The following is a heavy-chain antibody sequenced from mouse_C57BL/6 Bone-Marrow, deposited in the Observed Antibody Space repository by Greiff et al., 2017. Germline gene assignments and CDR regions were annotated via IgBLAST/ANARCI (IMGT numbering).Heavy chain of an antibody. J-gene: IGHJ4*01. Sequence: QVQLQQPGAELVRPGTSVKLSCKASGYTFTSYWMHWVKQRPGQGLEWIGVIDPSDSYTNYNQKFKGKATLTVDTSSSTAYMQLSSLTSEDSAVYYCAGSSPYYYAMDYWGQGTSVTVSS. V-gene: IGHV1-59*01. CDR1: GYTFTSYW. D-gene: IGHD1-1*01. CDR3: AGSSPYYYAMDY. CDR2: IDPSDSYT.